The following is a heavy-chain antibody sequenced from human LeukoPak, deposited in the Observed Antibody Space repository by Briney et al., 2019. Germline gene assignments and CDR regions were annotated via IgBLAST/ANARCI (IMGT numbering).Heavy chain of an antibody. CDR1: GGSISSSSYY. CDR3: SSVNYYDNCGLYTDYFDY. J-gene: IGHJ4*02. Sequence: SETLSLTCSVSGGSISSSSYYWGWIRQPPGKGLEWIGSIYYSGSTYYNPSLKSRVTISVDTSKNQFSLKLSSVTAADTAVYYRSSVNYYDNCGLYTDYFDYWGQGTLVTVSS. CDR2: IYYSGST. V-gene: IGHV4-39*01. D-gene: IGHD3-22*01.